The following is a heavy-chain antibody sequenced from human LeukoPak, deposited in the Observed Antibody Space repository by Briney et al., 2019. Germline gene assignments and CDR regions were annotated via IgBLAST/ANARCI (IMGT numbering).Heavy chain of an antibody. Sequence: GGSLRLSCAASGFTFSSYGIHWVRQAPGKGLEWVAVIWYDGSNKYYADSVKGRFTISRDNSKNTLYLQMNSLRAEDTAVYYCARDFSVYDFWSGYSIWGQGTLVTVSS. CDR1: GFTFSSYG. V-gene: IGHV3-33*01. J-gene: IGHJ4*02. CDR2: IWYDGSNK. D-gene: IGHD3-3*01. CDR3: ARDFSVYDFWSGYSI.